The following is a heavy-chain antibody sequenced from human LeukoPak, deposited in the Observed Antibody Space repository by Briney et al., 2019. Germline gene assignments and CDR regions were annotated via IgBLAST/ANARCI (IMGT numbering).Heavy chain of an antibody. CDR1: GGSISSHY. J-gene: IGHJ6*02. D-gene: IGHD3-9*01. Sequence: PSETLSLTCTVSGGSISSHYWSWIRQPPGKGLEWIGYNYSSGSTNYNPSIKSRVTISVYTSKNQFPLKLSSVTAADTAVYYCARQDYDILTGYYYYGMDVWGQGTTVTVSS. CDR2: NYSSGST. V-gene: IGHV4-59*08. CDR3: ARQDYDILTGYYYYGMDV.